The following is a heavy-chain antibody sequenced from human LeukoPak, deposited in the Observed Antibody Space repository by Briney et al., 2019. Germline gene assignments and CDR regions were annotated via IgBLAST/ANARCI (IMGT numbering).Heavy chain of an antibody. D-gene: IGHD3-10*01. CDR1: GFTFSSYA. CDR3: ARDPPITMVRQCGMDV. CDR2: ISYDGSNK. Sequence: GGSLRLSCAASGFTFSSYAMHWVRQAPGKGLEWVAVISYDGSNKYYADSVKGRFTISRDNSKHTLYMQMNSLRAKGTAVYYCARDPPITMVRQCGMDVWGQGTTVTVSS. J-gene: IGHJ6*02. V-gene: IGHV3-30-3*01.